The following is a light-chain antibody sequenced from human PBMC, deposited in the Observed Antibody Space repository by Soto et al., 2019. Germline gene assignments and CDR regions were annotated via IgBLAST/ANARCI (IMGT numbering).Light chain of an antibody. CDR3: GTWDSSLSVGV. CDR2: ENN. J-gene: IGLJ3*02. Sequence: QSVLTQPPSVSAAPGQKVTISCSGSTSNTGSNYISWYQQLPGTAPKLLIYENNKRPSGIPDRFSGSKSGTSATLGITGLQTGDEADYYCGTWDSSLSVGVFGGGTKVTVL. V-gene: IGLV1-51*02. CDR1: TSNTGSNY.